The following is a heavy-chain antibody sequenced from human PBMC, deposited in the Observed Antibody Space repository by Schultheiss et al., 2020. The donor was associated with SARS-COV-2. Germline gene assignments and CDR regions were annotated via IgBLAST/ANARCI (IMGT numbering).Heavy chain of an antibody. J-gene: IGHJ2*01. CDR3: ASTGDYGRYFDL. CDR2: IYTSGST. CDR1: GGSISSYY. Sequence: SETLSLTCTVSGGSISSYYWSWIRQPAGKGLEWIGRIYTSGSTNYNPSLKSQVTISVDTSKNQFSLKLSSVTAADTAVYYCASTGDYGRYFDLWGRGTLVTVSS. V-gene: IGHV4-4*07. D-gene: IGHD4-17*01.